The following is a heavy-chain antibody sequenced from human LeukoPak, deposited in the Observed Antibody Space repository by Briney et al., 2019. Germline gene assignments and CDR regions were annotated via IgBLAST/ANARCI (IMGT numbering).Heavy chain of an antibody. CDR2: ISAYNGNT. CDR1: GYTFTSYG. CDR3: ARDDCSSTSCYTPPFDY. V-gene: IGHV1-18*01. J-gene: IGHJ4*02. Sequence: ASVKVSCKASGYTFTSYGISWVLQAPGQGLEWMGWISAYNGNTNYAQKLQGRVTMTTDTSTSTAYMELRSLRSDDTAVYYCARDDCSSTSCYTPPFDYWGQGTLVTVSS. D-gene: IGHD2-2*02.